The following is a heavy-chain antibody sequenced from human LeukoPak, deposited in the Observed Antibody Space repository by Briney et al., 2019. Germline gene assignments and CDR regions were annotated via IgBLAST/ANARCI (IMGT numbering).Heavy chain of an antibody. CDR1: GFTFSSYA. Sequence: GGSLRLSCAASGFTFSSYAMSWVRQAPGKGLEWVSAISGSGGSTYYADSVKGRFTISRDNSKNTLYLQMNSLRAEGTAVYYCAKDSKKLWFGELTFDYWGQGTLVTVSS. CDR2: ISGSGGST. D-gene: IGHD3-10*01. J-gene: IGHJ4*02. V-gene: IGHV3-23*01. CDR3: AKDSKKLWFGELTFDY.